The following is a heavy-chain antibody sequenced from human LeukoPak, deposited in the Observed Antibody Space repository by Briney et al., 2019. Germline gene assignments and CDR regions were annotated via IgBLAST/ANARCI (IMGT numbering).Heavy chain of an antibody. CDR2: IFHTGDV. CDR3: ARRYVKWLVPWAPYFDY. Sequence: SETLSLTCTVSGYSINSGYFWGWVRQPPGKGPEWIGSIFHTGDVYYNPSLRSRVTISVDTSKNQFSLKLSSVTAADTAVYYCARRYVKWLVPWAPYFDYWGQGTLVTVSS. D-gene: IGHD6-19*01. V-gene: IGHV4-38-2*02. J-gene: IGHJ4*02. CDR1: GYSINSGYF.